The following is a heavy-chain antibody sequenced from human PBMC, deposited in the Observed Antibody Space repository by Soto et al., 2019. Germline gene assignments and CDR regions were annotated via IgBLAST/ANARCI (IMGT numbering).Heavy chain of an antibody. CDR2: IYSSGST. D-gene: IGHD5-18*01. CDR3: ARDIRGYSRAFDY. J-gene: IGHJ4*02. CDR1: GDSVSSGSYY. Sequence: SETLSLTCTVSGDSVSSGSYYWTWIRQPPGKGLEWIGYIYSSGSTNYNPSLKSRVTISVDTSRNQFSLKLTSVTAADTAVYYCARDIRGYSRAFDYWGQGTLVTISS. V-gene: IGHV4-61*01.